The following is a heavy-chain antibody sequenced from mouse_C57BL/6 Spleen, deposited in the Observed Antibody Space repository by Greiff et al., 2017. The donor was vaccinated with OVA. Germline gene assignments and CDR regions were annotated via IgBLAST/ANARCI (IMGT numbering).Heavy chain of an antibody. J-gene: IGHJ1*03. Sequence: EVQLQQSGPELVKPGASVKISCKASGYTFTDYYMNWVKQSHGKSLEWIGDINPNNGGTSYNQKFKGKATLTVDKSSSTAYMELRSLTSEDSAVYYCARGRFYYGYDKEYFDVWGTGTTVTVSS. CDR3: ARGRFYYGYDKEYFDV. CDR2: INPNNGGT. V-gene: IGHV1-26*01. CDR1: GYTFTDYY. D-gene: IGHD2-2*01.